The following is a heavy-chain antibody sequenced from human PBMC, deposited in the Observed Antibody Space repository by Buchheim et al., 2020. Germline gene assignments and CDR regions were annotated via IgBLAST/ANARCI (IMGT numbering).Heavy chain of an antibody. J-gene: IGHJ4*02. CDR3: ARESVGAYYYDSSGYPRSGYYFDY. Sequence: QVQLVQSGAEVKKPGSSVKVSCKASGGTFSSYAISWVRQAPGQGLEWMGGIIPIFGTANYAQKFQGRVTITADESTSTAYMELSSLRSEDTAVYYCARESVGAYYYDSSGYPRSGYYFDYWGQGTL. V-gene: IGHV1-69*12. CDR2: IIPIFGTA. CDR1: GGTFSSYA. D-gene: IGHD3-22*01.